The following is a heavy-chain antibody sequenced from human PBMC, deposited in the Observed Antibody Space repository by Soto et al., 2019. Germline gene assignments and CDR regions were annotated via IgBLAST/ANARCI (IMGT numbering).Heavy chain of an antibody. Sequence: QVQLRESGPGLVRPSGTLSLTCAVSGDSINSNYCWTWVRQPPGKGLEWIAEIYYSGGTSYNPSLESRVTISMDKSKNQFSLNLTSVTAADTAMYYCARDTGWGLGYWGQGTLVTVSS. J-gene: IGHJ4*02. CDR3: ARDTGWGLGY. CDR2: IYYSGGT. CDR1: GDSINSNYC. V-gene: IGHV4-4*02. D-gene: IGHD6-19*01.